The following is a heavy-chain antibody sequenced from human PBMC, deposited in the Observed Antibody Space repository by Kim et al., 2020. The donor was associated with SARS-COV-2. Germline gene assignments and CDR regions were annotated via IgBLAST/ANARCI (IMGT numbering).Heavy chain of an antibody. J-gene: IGHJ4*02. CDR3: AKGGGGSDLEGDY. CDR1: GFTFDDYA. V-gene: IGHV3-9*01. Sequence: GGSLRLSCAASGFTFDDYAMHWVRQAPGKGLEWVSGISWNSGSIGYADSVKGRFTISRDNAKNSLYLQMNSLRAEDTALYYCAKGGGGSDLEGDYWGQGTLVTVSS. D-gene: IGHD2-15*01. CDR2: ISWNSGSI.